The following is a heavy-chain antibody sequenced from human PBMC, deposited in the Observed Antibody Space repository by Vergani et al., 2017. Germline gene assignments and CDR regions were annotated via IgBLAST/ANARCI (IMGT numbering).Heavy chain of an antibody. D-gene: IGHD3-22*01. CDR3: ARDPEPYYDSSGYTWRAFDI. J-gene: IGHJ3*02. CDR1: GFTFSSYS. CDR2: TSSSSSTI. Sequence: EVQLVESGGGLVQPGGSLRLSCAASGFTFSSYSMNWVRQAPGKGLEWVSYTSSSSSTIYYADSVKGRFTISRDNAKNSLYLQMNSLRAEDTAVYYCARDPEPYYDSSGYTWRAFDIWGQGTMVTVSS. V-gene: IGHV3-48*01.